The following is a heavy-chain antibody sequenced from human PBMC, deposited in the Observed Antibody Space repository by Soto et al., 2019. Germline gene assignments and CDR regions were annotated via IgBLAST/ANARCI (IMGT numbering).Heavy chain of an antibody. CDR2: INDSGNI. Sequence: QVQLQQWGAGLLKPSETLSLTCAVYGGSFSGYQWSWIRQTPGKGLEWIGEINDSGNINYNPSLKSRVTILVDTAKKQISLKLSSVTAADTAVYYCARGIILWFGELSRRGGYYYYMDVWGTGTTVTVSS. D-gene: IGHD3-10*01. CDR1: GGSFSGYQ. CDR3: ARGIILWFGELSRRGGYYYYMDV. V-gene: IGHV4-34*01. J-gene: IGHJ6*03.